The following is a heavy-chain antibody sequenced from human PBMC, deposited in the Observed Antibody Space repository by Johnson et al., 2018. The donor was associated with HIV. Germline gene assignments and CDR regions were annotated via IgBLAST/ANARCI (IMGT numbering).Heavy chain of an antibody. CDR2: ISYDGSNK. D-gene: IGHD3-22*01. V-gene: IGHV3-30*14. CDR3: ARVSDSDSN. J-gene: IGHJ3*01. Sequence: QVQLVESGGGEVQPGTSLRLSCAASGLTFSHYPMHWVRQAPGKGLEWVAVISYDGSNKYYADSVKGRFTISRDNSKNTLYLQMNSLRAEDTAVYYCARVSDSDSNWGQGTMVTVSS. CDR1: GLTFSHYP.